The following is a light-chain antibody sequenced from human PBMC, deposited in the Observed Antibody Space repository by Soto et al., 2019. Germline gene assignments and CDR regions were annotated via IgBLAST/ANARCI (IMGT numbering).Light chain of an antibody. J-gene: IGKJ4*01. CDR1: QSVSSS. CDR2: GAS. Sequence: EVVLTQSPATLSVSPGERATLSCRASQSVSSSLAWYQHKPGQAPRLLIHGASTRATGVPDRFSGSGSGTEFALIISGLQSEDCAVYYCQQFSDWPPLTSGGGTKVEIK. CDR3: QQFSDWPPLT. V-gene: IGKV3-15*01.